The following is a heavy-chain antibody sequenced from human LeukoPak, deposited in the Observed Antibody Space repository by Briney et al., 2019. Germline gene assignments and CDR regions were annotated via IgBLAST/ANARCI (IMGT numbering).Heavy chain of an antibody. J-gene: IGHJ4*02. V-gene: IGHV1-8*01. Sequence: ASVKVSCKASGYTFTSYDINWVRQATGQGLEWMGWMNPNSGNTGYAQKFQGRVTMSRNTSISTAYMEVSSLTSEDTAVYYCARRFGDSGTPMYYWGQGTVVTVSS. CDR1: GYTFTSYD. CDR2: MNPNSGNT. D-gene: IGHD3-10*01. CDR3: ARRFGDSGTPMYY.